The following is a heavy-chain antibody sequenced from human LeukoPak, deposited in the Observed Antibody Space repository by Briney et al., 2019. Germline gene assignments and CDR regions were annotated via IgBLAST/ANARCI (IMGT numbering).Heavy chain of an antibody. Sequence: PGGSLTLFCSAWRHLHSRYHMKWLRQATGGGLEWVSHFNYSSIYILYGDSEEGRYTISRHNDKHSLYLQMKTLRPEHAALYYCTRVPLYTSGGDYWGQGTLVTVSS. V-gene: IGHV3-21*01. D-gene: IGHD6-19*01. J-gene: IGHJ4*02. CDR3: TRVPLYTSGGDY. CDR1: RHLHSRYH. CDR2: FNYSSIYI.